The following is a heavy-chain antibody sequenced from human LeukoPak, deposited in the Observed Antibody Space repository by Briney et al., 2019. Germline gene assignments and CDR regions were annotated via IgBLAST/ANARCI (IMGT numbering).Heavy chain of an antibody. CDR1: GFMFTSYA. V-gene: IGHV3-23*01. CDR3: AKRFSQGGGLGYFFDN. Sequence: GGSLSLSCAASGFMFTSYALSWVRQAPGKRLEWVSIFTTSSDTYYADAVQGRFTISRDTSKNTLYLQMNSLRAEDTAVYYCAKRFSQGGGLGYFFDNWGQGTLVTVSS. J-gene: IGHJ4*02. CDR2: FTTSSDT. D-gene: IGHD4-23*01.